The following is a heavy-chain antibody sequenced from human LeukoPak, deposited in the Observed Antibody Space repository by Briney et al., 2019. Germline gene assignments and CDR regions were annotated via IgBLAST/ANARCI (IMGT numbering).Heavy chain of an antibody. Sequence: GASVKVSGKPSGYTFIDHYLHWGRQAPGQGLESLGWIDPDTGDTNYPQKFQGRVTMTRDTSISTAYMELNRLRSDDTAVYYCARAGHNSNSGGCDFWGLGTLVTVSS. V-gene: IGHV1-2*02. CDR3: ARAGHNSNSGGCDF. D-gene: IGHD2-15*01. CDR2: IDPDTGDT. CDR1: GYTFIDHY. J-gene: IGHJ4*02.